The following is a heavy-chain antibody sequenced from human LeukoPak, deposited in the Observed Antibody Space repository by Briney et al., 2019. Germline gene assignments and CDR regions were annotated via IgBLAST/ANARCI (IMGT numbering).Heavy chain of an antibody. Sequence: GGSLRLSCAASGFTFDDYGMSWVRQAPGKGLEWVSGINWNGGSTGYADSLKGRFTISKDNAKNSLYLQMNSLRAEDTALYYCARDGTVVVPAAKFSMVRGVINGGAFDIWGQGTMVTVSS. V-gene: IGHV3-20*04. J-gene: IGHJ3*02. CDR1: GFTFDDYG. D-gene: IGHD3-10*01. CDR2: INWNGGST. CDR3: ARDGTVVVPAAKFSMVRGVINGGAFDI.